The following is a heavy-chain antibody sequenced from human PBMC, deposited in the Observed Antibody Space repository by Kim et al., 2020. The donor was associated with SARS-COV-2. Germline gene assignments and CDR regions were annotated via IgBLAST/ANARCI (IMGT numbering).Heavy chain of an antibody. Sequence: SETLSLTCTVSGGSISSYYWSWIRQPPGKGLEWIGYIYYSGSTNYNPSLKSRVTISVDTSKNQFSLKLSSVTAADTAVYYCARRVSLVGATYLYYFDYWGQGTLVTVSS. V-gene: IGHV4-59*01. CDR3: ARRVSLVGATYLYYFDY. CDR1: GGSISSYY. CDR2: IYYSGST. J-gene: IGHJ4*02. D-gene: IGHD1-26*01.